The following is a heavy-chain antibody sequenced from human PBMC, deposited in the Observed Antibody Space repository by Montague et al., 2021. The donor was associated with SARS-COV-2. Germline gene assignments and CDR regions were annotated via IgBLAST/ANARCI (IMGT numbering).Heavy chain of an antibody. Sequence: SETLSLTCTVSGGSVSSYYWSWIRQSPGKGLQWLGYNYYSGSTDYNPSLKSRVTISVATSKHQFSLKLSSVTAADTAVYYCASQVPDFWSGIDYWGQGTLVTVSS. CDR1: GGSVSSYY. CDR2: NYYSGST. D-gene: IGHD3-3*01. V-gene: IGHV4-59*02. J-gene: IGHJ4*02. CDR3: ASQVPDFWSGIDY.